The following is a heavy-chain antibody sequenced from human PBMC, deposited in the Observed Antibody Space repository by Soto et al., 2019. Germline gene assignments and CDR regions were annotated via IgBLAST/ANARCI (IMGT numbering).Heavy chain of an antibody. CDR3: AHRRVGYCTKGVCYPPPSFAP. Sequence: SGPTLVNPTQTLTLTCTFSGFSLSTSGVGVGWIRQPPGKALEWLALIYWNDDKRYSPSLKSRLTITKDTSKNQVVLTMTNMEPVNTATFYWAHRRVGYCTKGVCYPPPSFAPGARGTLVTVSS. CDR2: IYWNDDK. D-gene: IGHD2-8*01. J-gene: IGHJ5*02. V-gene: IGHV2-5*01. CDR1: GFSLSTSGVG.